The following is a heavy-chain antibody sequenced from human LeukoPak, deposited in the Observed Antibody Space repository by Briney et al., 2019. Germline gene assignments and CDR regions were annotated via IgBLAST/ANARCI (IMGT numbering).Heavy chain of an antibody. J-gene: IGHJ6*03. V-gene: IGHV4-4*07. CDR1: GGSISSYY. CDR3: ARVVPASGLHYYMDV. Sequence: SETLSLTCRVPGGSISSYYWTWIRQPAGKGLEWIGRIYTSGSTNYNPSLKSRVTMSVDTSKNQSSLKLSSVTAADTAVYYCARVVPASGLHYYMDVWRKGNTVTVSS. CDR2: IYTSGST. D-gene: IGHD2-2*01.